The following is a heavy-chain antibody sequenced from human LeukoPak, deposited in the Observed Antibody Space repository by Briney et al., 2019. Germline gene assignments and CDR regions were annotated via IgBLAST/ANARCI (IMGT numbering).Heavy chain of an antibody. CDR2: ISTSGSIA. CDR3: AKFGYSDWLSHFDY. V-gene: IGHV3-48*01. J-gene: IGHJ4*02. D-gene: IGHD3-9*01. CDR1: GFTFSTYS. Sequence: PGGSLRLSCAASGFTFSTYSLDWVRQAPGKGLEWVSYISTSGSIALYADSVKGRFTISRDNSKNTLYLQMNSLRAEDTAVYCCAKFGYSDWLSHFDYWGQGTLVTVSS.